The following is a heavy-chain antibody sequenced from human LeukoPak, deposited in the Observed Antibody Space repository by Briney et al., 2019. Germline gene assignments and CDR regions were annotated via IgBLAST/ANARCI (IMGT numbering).Heavy chain of an antibody. J-gene: IGHJ6*02. D-gene: IGHD3-3*01. Sequence: GGSLRLSCAASGFTFSSTWMSWVRQAPGKGLEWVAVISYDGSNKYYADSVKGRFTISRDNSKNTLYLQMNSLRAEDTAVYYCARELYDFWSGYYPTHYYYYGMDVWGQGTTVTVSS. CDR3: ARELYDFWSGYYPTHYYYYGMDV. V-gene: IGHV3-30-3*01. CDR1: GFTFSSTW. CDR2: ISYDGSNK.